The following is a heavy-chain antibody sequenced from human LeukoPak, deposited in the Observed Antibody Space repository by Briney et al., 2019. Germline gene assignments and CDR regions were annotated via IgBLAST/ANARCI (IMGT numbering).Heavy chain of an antibody. CDR2: ISSAAVTT. CDR1: GFSFSSFA. J-gene: IGHJ4*02. CDR3: AKDSQVIINFYFES. Sequence: GGSLRLSCTASGFSFSSFAMSWVRQAPGKGLEWVSSISSAAVTTYYADSVKGRFTTSRDNSKNTLYLQMNNLRAEDTAVYFCAKDSQVIINFYFESWGQGTLVTVSS. V-gene: IGHV3-23*01. D-gene: IGHD5-24*01.